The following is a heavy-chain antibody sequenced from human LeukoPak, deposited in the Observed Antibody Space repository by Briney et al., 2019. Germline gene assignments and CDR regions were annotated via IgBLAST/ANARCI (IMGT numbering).Heavy chain of an antibody. D-gene: IGHD5-18*01. Sequence: SETLSLTCAVSGGSISSSNWWSWVRQPPGKGLEWIGEIYHSGSTNYNPSLKSRVTISVDKSKNQFSLKLSSVTAADTAVYYCARDRKIQLWTRGYNWFDPWGQGTLVTVSS. CDR2: IYHSGST. J-gene: IGHJ5*02. CDR1: GGSISSSNW. CDR3: ARDRKIQLWTRGYNWFDP. V-gene: IGHV4-4*02.